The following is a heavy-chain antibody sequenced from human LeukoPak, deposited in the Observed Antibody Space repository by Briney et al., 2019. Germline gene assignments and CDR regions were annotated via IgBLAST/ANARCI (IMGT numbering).Heavy chain of an antibody. D-gene: IGHD2-8*01. J-gene: IGHJ6*03. CDR2: INSDGSST. CDR1: GFTFSNSW. Sequence: GGSLRLSCAASGFTFSNSWMYWVRQAPGKGLAWVSRINSDGSSTTYADSVKGRFTISRDNSKNTLYLQMNSLRAEDTAVYYCANGNRCTSPNCLGYYYFYMDVWGKGTTVTVSS. CDR3: ANGNRCTSPNCLGYYYFYMDV. V-gene: IGHV3-74*01.